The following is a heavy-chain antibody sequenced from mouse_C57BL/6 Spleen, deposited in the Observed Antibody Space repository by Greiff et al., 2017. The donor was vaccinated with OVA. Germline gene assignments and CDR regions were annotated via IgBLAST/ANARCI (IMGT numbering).Heavy chain of an antibody. Sequence: EVKVVESEGGLVQPGSSMKLSCTASGFTFSDYYMAWVRQVPEKGLEWVANINYDGSSTYYLDSLKSRFIISRDNAKNILYLQMSSLKSEDTATYYCATYYDYYFDYWGQGTTLTVSS. CDR2: INYDGSST. CDR3: ATYYDYYFDY. J-gene: IGHJ2*01. V-gene: IGHV5-16*01. D-gene: IGHD2-4*01. CDR1: GFTFSDYY.